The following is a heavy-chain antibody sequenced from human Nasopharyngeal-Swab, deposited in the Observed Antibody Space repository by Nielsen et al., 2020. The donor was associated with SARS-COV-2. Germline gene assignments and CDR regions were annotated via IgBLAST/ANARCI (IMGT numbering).Heavy chain of an antibody. Sequence: GESLKISCKGSGYSFSSYWISWVRQMPGKGLEWMGIIDPSDSYSNYSPSFQGHVTISVDKSLSTAFLQWSSLKASDTAVYYCARRSFYYGSGTVRSMDVWGQGTTVTVSS. CDR3: ARRSFYYGSGTVRSMDV. D-gene: IGHD3-10*01. CDR2: IDPSDSYS. CDR1: GYSFSSYW. J-gene: IGHJ6*02. V-gene: IGHV5-10-1*01.